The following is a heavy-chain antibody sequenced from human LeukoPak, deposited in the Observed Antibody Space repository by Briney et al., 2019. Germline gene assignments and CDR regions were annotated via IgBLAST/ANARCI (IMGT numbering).Heavy chain of an antibody. CDR1: GGSFSGYY. D-gene: IGHD2-2*02. V-gene: IGHV4-34*01. Sequence: ETLSLTCAVYGGSFSGYYWSWIRQPPGKGLEWIGEINHSGSTNYNPSLKSRVTISVDTSKNQFSLKLSSVTAADTAVYYCARGYCSSTSCYTFDFWGQGTLVTVSS. J-gene: IGHJ4*02. CDR3: ARGYCSSTSCYTFDF. CDR2: INHSGST.